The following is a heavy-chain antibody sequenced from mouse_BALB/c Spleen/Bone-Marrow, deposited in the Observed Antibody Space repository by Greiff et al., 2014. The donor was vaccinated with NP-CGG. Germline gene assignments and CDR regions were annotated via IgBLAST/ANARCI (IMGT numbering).Heavy chain of an antibody. CDR1: GYAFTSYN. CDR2: IDPYNGGT. CDR3: ARENYGSSPAY. Sequence: VQLQQSGPELVKPGASVKVSCKASGYAFTSYNMYWVKQSHGKSLEWIGHIDPYNGGTSYNQKFKGKATLTVDKSSSTAYMNLNSLTSEDSAVYYGARENYGSSPAYWGQGTLVTVSA. D-gene: IGHD1-1*01. J-gene: IGHJ3*01. V-gene: IGHV1S135*01.